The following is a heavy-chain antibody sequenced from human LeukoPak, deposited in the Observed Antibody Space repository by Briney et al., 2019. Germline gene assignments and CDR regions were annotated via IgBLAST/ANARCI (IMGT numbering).Heavy chain of an antibody. CDR2: ISGSGGST. D-gene: IGHD3-22*01. Sequence: GGSLRLSCAASGFTFSSYGMHWVRQAPGKGLEWVSAISGSGGSTYYADSVKGRFTISRDNSKNTLYLQMNSLRAEDTAVYYCAKDKWHYDSSGYYPLSRFGYYYGMDVWGQGTTVTVSS. V-gene: IGHV3-23*01. CDR3: AKDKWHYDSSGYYPLSRFGYYYGMDV. CDR1: GFTFSSYG. J-gene: IGHJ6*02.